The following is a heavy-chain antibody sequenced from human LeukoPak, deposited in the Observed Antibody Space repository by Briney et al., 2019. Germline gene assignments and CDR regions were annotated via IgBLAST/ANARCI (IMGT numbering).Heavy chain of an antibody. Sequence: ASVKVSCKASGYTFTGYYMHWVRQAPGQGLEWMGWINPNSGGTNYAQKFQGRVTMTRDTSISTAYMELSRLRSDDTAVYYCAREKFSSGWPYNYCYYGMDVWGQGTTVTVSS. J-gene: IGHJ6*02. CDR3: AREKFSSGWPYNYCYYGMDV. CDR2: INPNSGGT. CDR1: GYTFTGYY. V-gene: IGHV1-2*02. D-gene: IGHD6-19*01.